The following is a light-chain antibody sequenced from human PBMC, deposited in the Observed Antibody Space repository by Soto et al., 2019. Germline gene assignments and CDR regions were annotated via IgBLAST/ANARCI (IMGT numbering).Light chain of an antibody. CDR2: GAS. V-gene: IGKV3-20*01. J-gene: IGKJ2*01. CDR1: QSVSDSY. CDR3: QQYNMWPLHT. Sequence: IVLTQAPGTLSLSPGERATLSCRASQSVSDSYLAWYQQKPGQAPRLLIYGASSRATGIPDRFSGSGSGTEFTLTISSLQSEDFAVYYCQQYNMWPLHTFGQGTKVDI.